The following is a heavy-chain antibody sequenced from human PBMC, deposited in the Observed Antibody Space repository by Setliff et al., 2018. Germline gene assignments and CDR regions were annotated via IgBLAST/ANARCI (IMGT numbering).Heavy chain of an antibody. Sequence: ASETLSLTCTVSGGPFSGASIWSWIRQPPGKGLEFIGYVFFNGAAKYDPSLKSRVAISVDTSKEQFSLKLSSVTAADTAVYFCARGGTYRYFDYWGQGAQVTVSS. CDR2: VFFNGAA. J-gene: IGHJ4*02. D-gene: IGHD3-16*02. CDR3: ARGGTYRYFDY. CDR1: GGPFSGAS. V-gene: IGHV4-59*01.